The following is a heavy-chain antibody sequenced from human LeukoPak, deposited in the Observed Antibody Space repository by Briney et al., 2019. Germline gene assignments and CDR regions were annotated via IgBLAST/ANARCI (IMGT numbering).Heavy chain of an antibody. D-gene: IGHD5-12*01. CDR3: VRDGGVSGYDLLDY. V-gene: IGHV3-7*01. J-gene: IGHJ4*02. Sequence: GGSLRLSCAASGYTFNYYWMRWVRQAPGKGLEWVATIKEDGSEKYYVDSVKARFIISRDNAKNSLSLQMDSLRAEDTAVYYCVRDGGVSGYDLLDYWGQGTLVTVSS. CDR2: IKEDGSEK. CDR1: GYTFNYYW.